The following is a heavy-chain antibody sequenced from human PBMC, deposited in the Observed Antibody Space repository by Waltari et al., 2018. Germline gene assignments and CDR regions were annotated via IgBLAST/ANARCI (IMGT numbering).Heavy chain of an antibody. CDR2: SKTKTDGGTT. CDR1: GFTFSDAW. D-gene: IGHD3-16*02. J-gene: IGHJ4*02. V-gene: IGHV3-15*01. CDR3: TTVFNFYDYVWGSYPN. Sequence: EVQLVESGGGLVEPGGSLRLSCAASGFTFSDAWMRWVRQAPGTGVEWVGRSKTKTDGGTTDYGAPVKGRFTISRDDSEYMLYLQMNYLKTEDTAVYYCTTVFNFYDYVWGSYPNWGQGTLVTVSS.